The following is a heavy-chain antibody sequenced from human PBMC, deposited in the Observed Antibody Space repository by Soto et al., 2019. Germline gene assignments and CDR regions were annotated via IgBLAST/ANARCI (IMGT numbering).Heavy chain of an antibody. V-gene: IGHV4-30-2*01. CDR2: IYHRGST. J-gene: IGHJ4*02. CDR3: ASAGGLGAVAADY. CDR1: GGSISSGGYS. D-gene: IGHD6-19*01. Sequence: QLQLQESGSGLVKPSQTLSLTCAVSGGSISSGGYSWSWIRQPPVKGLEWIGYIYHRGSTYYNPSLKSRVTISVDRSKNQFSLKLSSVTAAETAVYYCASAGGLGAVAADYWGQGTLVTVSS.